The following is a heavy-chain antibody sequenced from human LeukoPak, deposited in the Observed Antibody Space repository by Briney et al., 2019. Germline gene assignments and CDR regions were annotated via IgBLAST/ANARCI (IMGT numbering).Heavy chain of an antibody. CDR2: INPNSGGT. Sequence: ASVKVSCKASGYTFTGYYMHWVRQAPGQGIEWMGWINPNSGGTNYAQKFQGRVTMTRDTSISTAYMELSRLRSDDTAVYYCARDRGYDFWSGYYGDYWGQGTLVTVSS. D-gene: IGHD3-3*01. CDR3: ARDRGYDFWSGYYGDY. V-gene: IGHV1-2*02. J-gene: IGHJ4*02. CDR1: GYTFTGYY.